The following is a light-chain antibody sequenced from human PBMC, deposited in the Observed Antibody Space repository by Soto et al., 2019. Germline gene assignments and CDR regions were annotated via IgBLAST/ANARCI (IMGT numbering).Light chain of an antibody. Sequence: DIQMTQSPSTLSASVGDSVTISCRASQSVSTWLAWYQQKPGRPPKLLIYKASTLQSGVPSRFSGSGSGTEFTLTISSLQPDDFATYYCQHYNSYSEAFGQGTKV. CDR2: KAS. V-gene: IGKV1-5*03. CDR1: QSVSTW. J-gene: IGKJ1*01. CDR3: QHYNSYSEA.